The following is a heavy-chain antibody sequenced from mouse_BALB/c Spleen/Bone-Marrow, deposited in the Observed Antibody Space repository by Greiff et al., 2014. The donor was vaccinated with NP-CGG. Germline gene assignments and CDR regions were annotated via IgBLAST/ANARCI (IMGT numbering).Heavy chain of an antibody. CDR2: ISDGSSTI. CDR1: GFTLSSFG. V-gene: IGHV5-17*02. CDR3: ARLDVGGY. J-gene: IGHJ2*01. Sequence: VQLQQSGGGLVQPGGSRKLSCAASGFTLSSFGMHWVRQVPEKGLEWVAYISDGSSTIYYADTVKGRFTISRDNPKNTLFLQMTSLRSEDTAMYYCARLDVGGYWGQGTTLTVSS.